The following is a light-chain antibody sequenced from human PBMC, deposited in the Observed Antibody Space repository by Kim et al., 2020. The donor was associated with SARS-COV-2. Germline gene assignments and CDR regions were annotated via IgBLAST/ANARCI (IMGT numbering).Light chain of an antibody. J-gene: IGLJ2*01. CDR3: QTWGTGIRV. Sequence: ASVKLTCTLSSGHSTYAIAWHQQQPEKGPRYLMKLNSDGWHTKGDGIPDRFSGSSSGAERYLTISSLQSEDEADYYCQTWGTGIRVFGGGTQLTVL. CDR2: LNSDGWH. CDR1: SGHSTYA. V-gene: IGLV4-69*01.